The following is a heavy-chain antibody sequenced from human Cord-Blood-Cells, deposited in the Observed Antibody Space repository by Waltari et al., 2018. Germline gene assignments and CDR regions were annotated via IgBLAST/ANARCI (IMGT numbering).Heavy chain of an antibody. CDR2: IIPIFGTA. V-gene: IGHV1-69*06. CDR1: GGTFSSYA. CDR3: ASSNYYGSGSYYNLFDY. D-gene: IGHD3-10*01. Sequence: QVQLVQSGAEVKKPGSSVKVSCKASGGTFSSYALSWVRQAPGQGLEWMGGIIPIFGTANYAQKFQGRVTITADKSTSTAYMELSSLRSEDTAVYYCASSNYYGSGSYYNLFDYWGQGTLVTVSS. J-gene: IGHJ4*02.